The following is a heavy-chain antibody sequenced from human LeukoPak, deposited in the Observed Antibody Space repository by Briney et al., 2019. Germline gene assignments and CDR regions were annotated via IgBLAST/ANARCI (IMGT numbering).Heavy chain of an antibody. CDR2: ISGGGDST. V-gene: IGHV3-23*01. CDR1: GFTFSNYA. CDR3: AKLDQWLVRY. D-gene: IGHD6-19*01. J-gene: IGHJ4*02. Sequence: PGGSLRLSCVASGFTFSNYAMSWVRQAPGKGLEWVSTISGGGDSTYYADSVEGRFTISRDNSKNTLFLQMNSLRAEDTAIYYCAKLDQWLVRYWGQGTLVTVSS.